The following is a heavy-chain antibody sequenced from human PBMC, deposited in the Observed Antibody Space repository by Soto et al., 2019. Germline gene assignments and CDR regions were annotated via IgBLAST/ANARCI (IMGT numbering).Heavy chain of an antibody. J-gene: IGHJ4*02. V-gene: IGHV3-33*01. CDR2: IWYDGSNK. Sequence: QVQLVESGGGVVQPGRSLRLSCAASGFTFSSYGMHWVRQAPGKGLEWVAVIWYDGSNKYYADSVKGRFTISRNNSKNTLYLEMNSLRAEAAAVYDCERDVGVGATASDYWGQGTLVTVSS. D-gene: IGHD1-26*01. CDR3: ERDVGVGATASDY. CDR1: GFTFSSYG.